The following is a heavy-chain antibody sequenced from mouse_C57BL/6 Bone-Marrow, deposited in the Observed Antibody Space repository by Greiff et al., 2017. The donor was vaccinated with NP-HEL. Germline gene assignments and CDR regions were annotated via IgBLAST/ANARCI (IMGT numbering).Heavy chain of an antibody. CDR2: FSYDGSN. CDR1: GYSIISGYY. V-gene: IGHV3-6*01. D-gene: IGHD1-1*01. J-gene: IGHJ3*01. Sequence: ESGPGLVKPSPSLSLTCSVTGYSIISGYYWNWIRQFPGNNLEWMAYFSYDGSNHYNPSLNNRISITRDRTKNQFLLKLTAVTTEDTATYYCAREGGYYGSPFAYWGQGTLVTVSA. CDR3: AREGGYYGSPFAY.